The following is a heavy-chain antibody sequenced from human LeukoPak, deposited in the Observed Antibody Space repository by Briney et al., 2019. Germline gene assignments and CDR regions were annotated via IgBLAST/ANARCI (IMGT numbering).Heavy chain of an antibody. Sequence: SETLSLTCTVSGGSISSGGYYWSWIRQHPGKGLEWIGYIYYSGSTYYNPSLKSRVTISVDTSKNQFSLKLSSVTAADTAVYYCAREISLLYCSSTSCSKGGYYFDYWGQGTLVTVSS. V-gene: IGHV4-31*03. CDR2: IYYSGST. CDR3: AREISLLYCSSTSCSKGGYYFDY. J-gene: IGHJ4*02. CDR1: GGSISSGGYY. D-gene: IGHD2-2*01.